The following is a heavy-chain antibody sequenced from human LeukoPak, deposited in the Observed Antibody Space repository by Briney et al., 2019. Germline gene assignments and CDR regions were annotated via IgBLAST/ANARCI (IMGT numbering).Heavy chain of an antibody. Sequence: GGSLRLSCAASGFTFSSYSMNWVRQAPGKGLEWVSSISSSSSYIYYADSVKGRFTISRDNAKNSLYLQMNSLRAEDTAVYYCARAGIAAAGNFDYWGQGTLVTVSS. CDR2: ISSSSSYI. CDR3: ARAGIAAAGNFDY. J-gene: IGHJ4*02. CDR1: GFTFSSYS. V-gene: IGHV3-21*01. D-gene: IGHD6-13*01.